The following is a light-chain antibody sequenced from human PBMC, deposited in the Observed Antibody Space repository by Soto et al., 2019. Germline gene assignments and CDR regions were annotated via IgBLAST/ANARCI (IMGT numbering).Light chain of an antibody. Sequence: EIVMTQSPATLSVSPGERATLSCRASQSVSSNLAWYQQKPGQAPRLLIYGASNRATGIPDRFSGSGSGTDFTLTISRLEPGDFAVFFCQQYGTSEIIFGQGARLEIK. CDR3: QQYGTSEII. CDR2: GAS. V-gene: IGKV3D-15*01. CDR1: QSVSSN. J-gene: IGKJ5*01.